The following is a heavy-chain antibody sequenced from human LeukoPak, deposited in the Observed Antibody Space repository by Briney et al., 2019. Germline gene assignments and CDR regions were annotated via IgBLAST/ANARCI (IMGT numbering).Heavy chain of an antibody. CDR3: ASSNYGGNSPDY. CDR1: GGSISSSRYY. CDR2: IYYSGTA. Sequence: SETLSLTCTVSGGSISSSRYYWGWIRQPPGKGLEWIASIYYSGTAYYNPALKSRLTISVDTAKNQFSLKLSSVAAADTAVYYCASSNYGGNSPDYWGQGTLVTVSS. D-gene: IGHD4-23*01. J-gene: IGHJ4*02. V-gene: IGHV4-39*01.